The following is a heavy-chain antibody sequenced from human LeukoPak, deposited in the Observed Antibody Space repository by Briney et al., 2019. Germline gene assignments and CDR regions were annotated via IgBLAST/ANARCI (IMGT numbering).Heavy chain of an antibody. V-gene: IGHV4-30-4*08. CDR2: FYYTGST. CDR3: ARGTERASWFDP. CDR1: GGSINSGGYY. J-gene: IGHJ5*02. Sequence: SQTLSLTCTVSGGSINSGGYYWSWIRQLPGKGLEWIGYFYYTGSTNYNPSLKSRVTISVDTSKNQFSLKLTSVTAADTAVYYCARGTERASWFDPWGQGTLVTVSS. D-gene: IGHD1-1*01.